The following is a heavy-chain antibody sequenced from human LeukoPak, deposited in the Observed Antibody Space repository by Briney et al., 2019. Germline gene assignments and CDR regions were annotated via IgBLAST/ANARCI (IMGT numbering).Heavy chain of an antibody. J-gene: IGHJ6*02. D-gene: IGHD3-3*01. CDR1: GFTFSSYG. Sequence: PGRSLRLPCAASGFTFSSYGMHWVRQAPGKGLEWVAVIWYDGSNKYYADSVKGRFTISRDNSKNTLYLQMNSLRAEDTAVYYCAKDWESYDFWSGYPYGMDVWGQGTTVTVSS. CDR3: AKDWESYDFWSGYPYGMDV. V-gene: IGHV3-33*06. CDR2: IWYDGSNK.